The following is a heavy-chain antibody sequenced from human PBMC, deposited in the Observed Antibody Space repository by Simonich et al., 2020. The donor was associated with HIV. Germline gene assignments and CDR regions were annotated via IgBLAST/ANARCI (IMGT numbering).Heavy chain of an antibody. CDR1: GYSISSVYY. V-gene: IGHV4-38-2*01. CDR3: ASCGYDFWSGYYTSPDY. Sequence: QVQLQESGPGLVKPSETLSLTCAVSGYSISSVYYWGWIRQPPGKGLEWIGSIYYRGSTYYNPSLKSRVTIAVDTSKNQFSLKLSSVTAADTAVYYCASCGYDFWSGYYTSPDYWGQGTLVTVSS. CDR2: IYYRGST. J-gene: IGHJ4*02. D-gene: IGHD3-3*01.